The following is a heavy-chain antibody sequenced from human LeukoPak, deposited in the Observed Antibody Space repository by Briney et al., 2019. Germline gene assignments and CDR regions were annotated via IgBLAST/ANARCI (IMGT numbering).Heavy chain of an antibody. CDR2: IKEDGGEE. CDR3: ARDFRAARNDAFDI. CDR1: GFTFSSYW. J-gene: IGHJ3*02. Sequence: GGSLRLSCAASGFTFSSYWMSWVRQAPGKGLEWVANIKEDGGEEKYVDSVKGRFTISRDNAKNSVYLQMNSLRAEDTAVYYCARDFRAARNDAFDIWGQGTMVTVSS. D-gene: IGHD6-6*01. V-gene: IGHV3-7*01.